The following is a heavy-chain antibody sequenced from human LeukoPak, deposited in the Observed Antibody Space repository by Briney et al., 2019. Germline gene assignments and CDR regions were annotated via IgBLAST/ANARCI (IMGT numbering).Heavy chain of an antibody. CDR2: IIPIFGTA. D-gene: IGHD4-17*01. CDR3: ASRGYYGDYGDYYYYMDV. Sequence: ASVKVSCKASGGTFSSYAISWVRQAPGQGLEWMGGIIPIFGTANYAQKFQGRVTITVDESTSTAYMELSSLRSEDTAVYYCASRGYYGDYGDYYYYMDVWGKGTTVTVSS. CDR1: GGTFSSYA. V-gene: IGHV1-69*13. J-gene: IGHJ6*03.